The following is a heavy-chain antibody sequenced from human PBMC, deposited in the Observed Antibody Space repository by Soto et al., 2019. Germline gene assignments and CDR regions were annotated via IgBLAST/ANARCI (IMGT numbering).Heavy chain of an antibody. CDR1: GFTFSSYD. V-gene: IGHV3-13*01. Sequence: EVQLVESGGGLVQPGGSLRLSCAASGFTFSSYDMHWVRQATGKGLEWVSAIATAGDTYYPGSVKGRFTISRENAKNSLYLQMNSLRAGDTAVYYCARGVPDVSMDVWGQGTTVTVSS. J-gene: IGHJ6*02. D-gene: IGHD1-1*01. CDR3: ARGVPDVSMDV. CDR2: IATAGDT.